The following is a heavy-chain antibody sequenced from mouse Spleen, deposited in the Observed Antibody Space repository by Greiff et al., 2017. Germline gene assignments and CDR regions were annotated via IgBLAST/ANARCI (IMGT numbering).Heavy chain of an antibody. V-gene: IGHV5-4*01. Sequence: EVMLVESGGGLVKPGGSLKLSCAASGFTFSSYAMSWVRQTPEKRLEWVATISDGGSYTYYPDNVKGRFTISRDNAKNNLYLQMSHLKSEDTAMYYCARETTTVVHWYFDVWGTGTTVTVSS. J-gene: IGHJ1*03. CDR2: ISDGGSYT. CDR1: GFTFSSYA. CDR3: ARETTTVVHWYFDV. D-gene: IGHD1-1*01.